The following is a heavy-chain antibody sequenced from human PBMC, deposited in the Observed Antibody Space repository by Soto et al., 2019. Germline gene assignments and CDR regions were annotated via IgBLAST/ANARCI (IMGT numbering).Heavy chain of an antibody. V-gene: IGHV3-7*01. Sequence: EVQLVESRGGLVSPGGSLRLSCAASGYPFSKYWLTWVRQAPGKGLEWVANINEDGSETYYLDSVRGRFTTSRDNDETSLFMQMNSLRAEDTAVYYCASRFCSVAACYRAGYRVFDYWGPGTVVTVSS. CDR1: GYPFSKYW. CDR2: INEDGSET. CDR3: ASRFCSVAACYRAGYRVFDY. J-gene: IGHJ4*02. D-gene: IGHD2-15*01.